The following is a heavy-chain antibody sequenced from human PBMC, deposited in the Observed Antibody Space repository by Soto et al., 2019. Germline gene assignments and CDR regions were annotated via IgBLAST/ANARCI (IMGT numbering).Heavy chain of an antibody. CDR1: GYTFAMHY. CDR2: INPSDGST. D-gene: IGHD2-15*01. Sequence: QVQLVQSGAEVKKPGASMKISCKTSGYTFAMHYIHWVRQVPGQGLEWMGMINPSDGSTSYVQKFQGRVTMTRDTSATKVFLNMSRLTSHDTAVFYCAREDGGGGRRHDFWGQGTLVTVSS. V-gene: IGHV1-46*01. CDR3: AREDGGGGRRHDF. J-gene: IGHJ4*02.